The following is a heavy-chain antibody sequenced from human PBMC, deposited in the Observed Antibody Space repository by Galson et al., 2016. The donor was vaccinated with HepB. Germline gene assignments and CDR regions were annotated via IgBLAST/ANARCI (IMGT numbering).Heavy chain of an antibody. V-gene: IGHV3-73*01. CDR1: GFTFSGSA. CDR2: IRSKANSYAT. D-gene: IGHD4-17*01. Sequence: SLRLSCAASGFTFSGSAMHWVRQASGKGLEWVGRIRSKANSYATAYAASVKGRFTISRDDSKNTAYLQMNSLKTEDPAVYYCTSYGDYERYYYYCMDVWGQGTTVTVSS. J-gene: IGHJ6*02. CDR3: TSYGDYERYYYYCMDV.